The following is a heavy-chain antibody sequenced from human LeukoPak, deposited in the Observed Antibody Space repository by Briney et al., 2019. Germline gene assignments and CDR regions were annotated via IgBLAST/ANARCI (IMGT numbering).Heavy chain of an antibody. CDR3: ARERYSYGFDY. CDR2: ISSDGSST. J-gene: IGHJ4*02. CDR1: GFTFSSYW. Sequence: GGSLRLSCAASGFTFSSYWMHRVRQAPGKGLVWVSHISSDGSSTRYADSVKGRFTISRDNAKNTLYLQMNSLRAEDTAVYYCARERYSYGFDYWGQGTLVTVSS. D-gene: IGHD5-18*01. V-gene: IGHV3-74*01.